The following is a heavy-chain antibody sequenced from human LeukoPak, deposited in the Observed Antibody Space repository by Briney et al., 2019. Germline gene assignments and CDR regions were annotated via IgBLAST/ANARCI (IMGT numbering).Heavy chain of an antibody. CDR3: ARGPVLVCGGVIGLDY. CDR1: GGSFSGYY. Sequence: SETLSLTCAVYGGSFSGYYWSWIRQPPGKGLGWIGEINHSGSTNYNPSLKSRVTISVDTSKNRFSLKLSSVTAADTAVYYCARGPVLVCGGVIGLDYWGQGTLVTVSS. D-gene: IGHD3-16*02. V-gene: IGHV4-34*01. J-gene: IGHJ4*02. CDR2: INHSGST.